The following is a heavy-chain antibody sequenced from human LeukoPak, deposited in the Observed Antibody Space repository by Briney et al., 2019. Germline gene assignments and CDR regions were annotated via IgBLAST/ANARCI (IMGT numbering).Heavy chain of an antibody. CDR2: INPNNGDT. J-gene: IGHJ4*02. V-gene: IGHV1-2*06. CDR3: ARSFYDTSGYYLDS. CDR1: GYTLTGYY. D-gene: IGHD3-22*01. Sequence: GALVKVSCKAPGYTLTGYYMHWVRQAPGQGLEWMGRINPNNGDTKYAQKFQGRVTMTRDTSINTAYMELSSLGSDDTAVYYCARSFYDTSGYYLDSWGQGTLVAVSS.